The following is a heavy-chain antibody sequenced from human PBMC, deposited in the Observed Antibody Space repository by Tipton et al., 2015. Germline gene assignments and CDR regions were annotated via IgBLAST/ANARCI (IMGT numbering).Heavy chain of an antibody. D-gene: IGHD3-22*01. Sequence: SLRLSCAASGFTFSSYWMSWVRQAPGKGLEWVSYISNSGSTIYYAHSVKGRFTISRDNAKNSLYLQMNSLRAEDTAVYYCATRRRGYFLDYWGQGTLVTVSS. J-gene: IGHJ4*02. CDR3: ATRRRGYFLDY. CDR1: GFTFSSYW. CDR2: ISNSGSTI. V-gene: IGHV3-11*01.